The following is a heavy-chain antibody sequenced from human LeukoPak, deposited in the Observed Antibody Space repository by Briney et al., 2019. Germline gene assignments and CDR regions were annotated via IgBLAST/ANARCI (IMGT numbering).Heavy chain of an antibody. D-gene: IGHD3-10*01. V-gene: IGHV3-30-3*01. J-gene: IGHJ4*02. CDR1: ASTFSNDA. CDR2: TSSDLNVK. Sequence: GGSLRLSCAASASTFSNDAIHWVRQAPGKGLEWVAVTSSDLNVKLYADSVKGRFTISRDNSRSTLYLQMNSLRPEDTAIYYCAREGYYGSGSPPSLYFDYWGQGTLVTVSS. CDR3: AREGYYGSGSPPSLYFDY.